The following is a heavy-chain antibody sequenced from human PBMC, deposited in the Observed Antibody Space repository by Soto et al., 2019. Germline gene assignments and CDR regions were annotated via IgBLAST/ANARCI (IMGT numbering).Heavy chain of an antibody. CDR3: AKGGSGEYYYYGMDV. V-gene: IGHV3-33*06. J-gene: IGHJ6*02. CDR1: GFTFSRYG. Sequence: GGSLRLSCAASGFTFSRYGMHWVRQAPGKGLEWVAVIWYDGSNKYYADSVKGRFTISRDNSKNTLYVQMNSLRAEDTAVYYCAKGGSGEYYYYGMDVWGQGTTVTVSS. CDR2: IWYDGSNK. D-gene: IGHD3-10*01.